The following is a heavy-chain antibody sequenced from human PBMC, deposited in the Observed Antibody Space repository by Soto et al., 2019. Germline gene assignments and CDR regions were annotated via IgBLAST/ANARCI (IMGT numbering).Heavy chain of an antibody. V-gene: IGHV1-8*01. J-gene: IGHJ3*02. D-gene: IGHD3-22*01. CDR1: GYTFTSYD. CDR3: ARIREYGGYDAFDI. CDR2: MNPNSGNT. Sequence: QVQLVQSGAEVKKPGASVKVSCKASGYTFTSYDINWVRQATGQGLEWMGWMNPNSGNTGYAQKFQCQVTMTKNRSISTAYMELSSMRSEDTAVYYCARIREYGGYDAFDIWGQGTMVTVSS.